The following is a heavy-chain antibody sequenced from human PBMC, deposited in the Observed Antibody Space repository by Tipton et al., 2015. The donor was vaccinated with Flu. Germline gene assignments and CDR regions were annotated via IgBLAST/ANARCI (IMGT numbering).Heavy chain of an antibody. CDR1: GYSISSGYY. Sequence: TLSLTCGVSGYSISSGYYWGWIRQPPGKGLEWIGSVPHSGSTYYSPSLKSRITISVDTFKTQFFLRLSSVTAADTAVYYCVRLTYYYGSGTSDYWGQGTLVTVSS. J-gene: IGHJ4*02. CDR2: VPHSGST. CDR3: VRLTYYYGSGTSDY. D-gene: IGHD3-10*01. V-gene: IGHV4-38-2*01.